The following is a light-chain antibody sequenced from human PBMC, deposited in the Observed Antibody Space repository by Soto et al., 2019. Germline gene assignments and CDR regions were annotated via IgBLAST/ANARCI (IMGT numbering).Light chain of an antibody. CDR2: EVS. V-gene: IGLV2-23*02. J-gene: IGLJ3*02. CDR1: SSDIGAYDY. Sequence: QSALTQPASVSGSPGQSITISCTGTSSDIGAYDYVSWYQQHPDKAPKLMIYEVSNRPSGVSNRFSGSKSGNTASLTISGVQAEDEADYYCCSYAGTTTWVFGGGTKLTVL. CDR3: CSYAGTTTWV.